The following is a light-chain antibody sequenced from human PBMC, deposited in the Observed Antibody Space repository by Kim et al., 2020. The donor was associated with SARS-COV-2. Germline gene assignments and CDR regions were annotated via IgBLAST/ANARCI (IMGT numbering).Light chain of an antibody. CDR3: CSYSGRYTYV. CDR1: SGDIGAYEY. CDR2: DVI. V-gene: IGLV2-11*03. Sequence: GQSVTISCTGTSGDIGAYEYVSWYQQHPGKAPKLIIYDVIKRPSGVPDRFSGSKSANTASLTISRLQAEDEADYYCCSYSGRYTYVFGTGTEVIVL. J-gene: IGLJ1*01.